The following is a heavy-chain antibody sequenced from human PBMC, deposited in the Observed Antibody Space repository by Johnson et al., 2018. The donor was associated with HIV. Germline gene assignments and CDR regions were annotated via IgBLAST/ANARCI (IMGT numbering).Heavy chain of an antibody. CDR2: LCWYSNTI. CDR3: ATLTVRSRAFDL. CDR1: GLTFDDYA. J-gene: IGHJ3*01. Sequence: VQLVESGGGVVQTGRSLRLSCAASGLTFDDYAMTWVRHTPGKGPAWISGLCWYSNTIGYADSVKGRFTISRDNAKRSLYLQLSNLRAEDTALYYCATLTVRSRAFDLWGQGTLVTVSS. D-gene: IGHD4-17*01. V-gene: IGHV3-9*01.